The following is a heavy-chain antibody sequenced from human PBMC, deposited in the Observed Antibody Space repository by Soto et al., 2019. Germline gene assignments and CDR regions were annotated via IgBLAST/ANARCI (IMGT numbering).Heavy chain of an antibody. V-gene: IGHV3-74*01. J-gene: IGHJ6*02. Sequence: GGSLRLSCAASGFTFSSYWMHWVRQAPGKGLVWVSRINSDGSSTSYADSVKGRFTISRDNAKNTLYLQMNSLRAEDTAVYYCARRGGDSNYYYYGMDVWGQGTTVTVSS. CDR3: ARRGGDSNYYYYGMDV. CDR1: GFTFSSYW. CDR2: INSDGSST. D-gene: IGHD2-21*02.